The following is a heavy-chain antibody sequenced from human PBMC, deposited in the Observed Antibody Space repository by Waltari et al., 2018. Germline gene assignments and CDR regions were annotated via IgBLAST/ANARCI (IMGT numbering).Heavy chain of an antibody. Sequence: QVHLVQSATAVKRPGASVKVSCKASGYTFKNYYIHWVRQATGQGREWGGRGSPSGGTTTYAQKCVDRVTMAGDTSTDTGYMEVSSLRLEDTAVYYCAKDGRPPYRRASGGLYYYGLDFWGQGTTVIVSS. CDR2: GSPSGGTT. CDR3: AKDGRPPYRRASGGLYYYGLDF. V-gene: IGHV1-46*02. D-gene: IGHD2-8*02. J-gene: IGHJ6*02. CDR1: GYTFKNYY.